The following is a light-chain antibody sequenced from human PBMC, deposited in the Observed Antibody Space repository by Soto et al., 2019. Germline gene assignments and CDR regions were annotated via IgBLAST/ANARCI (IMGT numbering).Light chain of an antibody. V-gene: IGKV1-33*01. J-gene: IGKJ2*01. CDR2: DAS. CDR1: QDIATY. Sequence: DIQMTQSPSSLSASVGNRVTITCQASQDIATYLNWYQQKPGKAPNLLIYDASSLETGVPSRFSGSGSGTEFTFTISSLQAEDIATYYCQQYNNYPYTFGQGTKVDIK. CDR3: QQYNNYPYT.